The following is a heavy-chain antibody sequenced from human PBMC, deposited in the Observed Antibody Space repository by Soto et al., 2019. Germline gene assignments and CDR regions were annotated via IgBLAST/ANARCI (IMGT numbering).Heavy chain of an antibody. CDR3: ATKYYSYYYYGMDV. V-gene: IGHV5-10-1*01. J-gene: IGHJ6*02. D-gene: IGHD3-10*01. Sequence: GESLKISFKGSGYSFTSYWISWVRQMPGKGLEWMGRIDPSDSYTNYSPSFQGHVTISADKSISTAYLQWSSLKASDTAMYYCATKYYSYYYYGMDVWGQGTTVTVSS. CDR2: IDPSDSYT. CDR1: GYSFTSYW.